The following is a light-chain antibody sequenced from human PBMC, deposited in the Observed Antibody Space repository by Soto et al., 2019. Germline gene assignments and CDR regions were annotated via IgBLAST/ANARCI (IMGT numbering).Light chain of an antibody. CDR2: EGS. CDR3: QQYDTYSRT. CDR1: QSVSNW. J-gene: IGKJ1*01. V-gene: IGKV1-5*03. Sequence: DLQMTQSPSALSASVGDRVTITCRASQSVSNWLAWYRQKPGEAPKLLIYEGSTLERGVPSRFSGSGAGTEFTLNISSLHADYFATFYCQQYDTYSRTFGQGTKVEVK.